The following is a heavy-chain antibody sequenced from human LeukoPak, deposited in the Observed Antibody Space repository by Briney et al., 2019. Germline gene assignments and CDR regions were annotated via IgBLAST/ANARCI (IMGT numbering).Heavy chain of an antibody. CDR2: IIPIFGTA. CDR3: ARVVYSGYDFLSYWFDP. Sequence: GASVKVSCKASGGTFSSYAISWVRQAPGQGLEWMGGIIPIFGTANYAQKFQGRATITTDESTSTAYMELSSLRSEDTAVYYCARVVYSGYDFLSYWFDPWGQGTLVTVSS. CDR1: GGTFSSYA. V-gene: IGHV1-69*05. J-gene: IGHJ5*02. D-gene: IGHD5-12*01.